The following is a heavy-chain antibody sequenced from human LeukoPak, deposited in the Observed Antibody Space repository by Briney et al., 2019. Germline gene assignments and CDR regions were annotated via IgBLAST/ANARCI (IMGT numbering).Heavy chain of an antibody. CDR2: IYYIEST. Sequence: NPSETLSLTCTVSGGSISSYYWSWIRQPPGKGLEWIGYIYYIESTNYNPSLKSRVTISLDTSKNQFSLKLNSVTAADTAVYYCARIGSGWTYYFDYWGQGTLVTVSS. CDR3: ARIGSGWTYYFDY. V-gene: IGHV4-59*01. J-gene: IGHJ4*02. CDR1: GGSISSYY. D-gene: IGHD6-19*01.